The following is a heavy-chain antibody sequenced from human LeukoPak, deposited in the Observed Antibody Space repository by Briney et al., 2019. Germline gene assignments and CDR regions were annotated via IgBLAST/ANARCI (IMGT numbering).Heavy chain of an antibody. CDR1: GFTFSSYG. D-gene: IGHD2-15*01. V-gene: IGHV3-33*01. CDR3: ARSPIVVRPTYSYYYGMDV. J-gene: IGHJ6*02. Sequence: GGSLRLSCAASGFTFSSYGMHWVRQAPGKGLEWVAVIWYDGSNKYYADSVKGRFTISRDNSKNTLYLQMNSLRAEDTAVYYCARSPIVVRPTYSYYYGMDVWGQGTTVTVSS. CDR2: IWYDGSNK.